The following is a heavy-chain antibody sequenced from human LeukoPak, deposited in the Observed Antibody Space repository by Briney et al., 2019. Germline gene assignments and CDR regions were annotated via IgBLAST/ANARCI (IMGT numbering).Heavy chain of an antibody. CDR3: AKDLHRQAMVRGVTMGY. J-gene: IGHJ4*02. CDR1: GGSFSGYY. CDR2: INHSGST. Sequence: SETLSLTCAVYGGSFSGYYWSWIRQPPGKGLEWIGEINHSGSTNYNPSLKSRVTISVDTSKNQFSLKLSSVTAADTAVYYCAKDLHRQAMVRGVTMGYWGQGTLVTVSS. D-gene: IGHD3-10*01. V-gene: IGHV4-34*01.